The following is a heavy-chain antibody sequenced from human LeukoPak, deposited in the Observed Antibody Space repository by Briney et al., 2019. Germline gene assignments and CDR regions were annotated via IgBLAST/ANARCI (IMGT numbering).Heavy chain of an antibody. Sequence: GSLRLSCAASGFTFSTYAMSWVRQAPGKGLEWVSAISGSGDSTYYVDSVKGRFTISRDNSKNTLYLQMNSLRAEDTAVHYCAIGVVALFDYWGQGTLVTVSS. CDR3: AIGVVALFDY. D-gene: IGHD5-12*01. V-gene: IGHV3-23*01. J-gene: IGHJ4*02. CDR2: ISGSGDST. CDR1: GFTFSTYA.